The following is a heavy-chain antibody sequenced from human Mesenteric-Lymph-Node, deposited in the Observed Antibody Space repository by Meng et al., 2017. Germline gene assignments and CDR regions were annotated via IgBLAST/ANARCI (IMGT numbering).Heavy chain of an antibody. CDR1: GGSISSGNHY. D-gene: IGHD6-13*01. J-gene: IGHJ4*02. CDR3: ARGPSSSKTYYFDY. CDR2: IYYSGST. Sequence: QVQLQESGPGLVKPSQTLSLTCTVSGGSISSGNHYWSWIRQHPGKGLEWIGYIYYSGSTYYNPSLKSLVTISVDTSKNQFSLKLSSVTAADTAVYYCARGPSSSKTYYFDYWGQGTLVTVSS. V-gene: IGHV4-31*01.